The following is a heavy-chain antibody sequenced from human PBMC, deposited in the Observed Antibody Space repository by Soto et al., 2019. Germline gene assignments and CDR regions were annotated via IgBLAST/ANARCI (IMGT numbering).Heavy chain of an antibody. CDR3: AKDQGWYSNYSGMDV. CDR2: ISWNSGSI. J-gene: IGHJ6*02. V-gene: IGHV3-9*01. CDR1: GFTFDDYA. D-gene: IGHD2-15*01. Sequence: EVQLVESGGCLVQPGRSLRLSCAASGFTFDDYAMHWVRQAPGKGLAWVSGISWNSGSIGYADSVEGRFTISRDNAENSLYLQMNSLRAEDTALYYCAKDQGWYSNYSGMDVWGQGTTGTVS.